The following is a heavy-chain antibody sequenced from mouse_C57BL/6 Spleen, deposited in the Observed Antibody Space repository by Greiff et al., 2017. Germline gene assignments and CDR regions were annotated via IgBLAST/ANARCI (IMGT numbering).Heavy chain of an antibody. CDR3: ARDYDYDAWFAY. Sequence: QVQLQQSGPELVKPGASVKISCKASGYAFSSSWMNWVKQRPGKGLEWIGRFYPGDGDTNYNGKFKGKATLTADKSSSTAYMQLSSLTSEDSAVYFCARDYDYDAWFAYWGQGTLVTVSA. D-gene: IGHD2-4*01. CDR2: FYPGDGDT. CDR1: GYAFSSSW. V-gene: IGHV1-82*01. J-gene: IGHJ3*01.